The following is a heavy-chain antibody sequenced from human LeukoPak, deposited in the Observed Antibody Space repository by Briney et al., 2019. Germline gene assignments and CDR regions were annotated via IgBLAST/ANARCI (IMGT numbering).Heavy chain of an antibody. V-gene: IGHV3-53*01. J-gene: IGHJ4*02. D-gene: IGHD3-10*01. CDR2: IYSGGGT. Sequence: PGGSLRLSCAASGFTVSSNYISWVRQAPGKGLEWVSVIYSGGGTNYADSAKGRFTISRDNSKNTLYLQMNSLRAEDTAVYYCASPYYYASGSFDVWGQGTLVTVSS. CDR1: GFTVSSNY. CDR3: ASPYYYASGSFDV.